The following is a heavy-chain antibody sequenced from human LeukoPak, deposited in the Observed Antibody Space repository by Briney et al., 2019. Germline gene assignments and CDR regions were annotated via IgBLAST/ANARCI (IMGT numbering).Heavy chain of an antibody. Sequence: GGSLRLSCAASGFSFSVYSLSWVRQAPGKGLEWVSVISASGGTTHYADSVKGRFTISRDNSKNTLYLQMSSLRAEDTAVYSCARDHHGIHSAFDVWGQGTMVTVS. J-gene: IGHJ3*01. CDR1: GFSFSVYS. D-gene: IGHD1-14*01. CDR2: ISASGGTT. CDR3: ARDHHGIHSAFDV. V-gene: IGHV3-23*01.